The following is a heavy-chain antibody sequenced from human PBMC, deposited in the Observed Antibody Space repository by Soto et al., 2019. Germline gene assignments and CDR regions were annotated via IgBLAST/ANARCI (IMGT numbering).Heavy chain of an antibody. D-gene: IGHD3-3*01. CDR3: AKTEYYDFWSGYSV. Sequence: GSLRLSCAASGFTFSSYGMHWVRQAPGKGLEWVAVISYDGSNKYYADSVKGRFTISRDNSKNTLYLQMNSLRAEDTAVYYCAKTEYYDFWSGYSVWGQGTLVTVSS. CDR2: ISYDGSNK. CDR1: GFTFSSYG. J-gene: IGHJ4*02. V-gene: IGHV3-30*18.